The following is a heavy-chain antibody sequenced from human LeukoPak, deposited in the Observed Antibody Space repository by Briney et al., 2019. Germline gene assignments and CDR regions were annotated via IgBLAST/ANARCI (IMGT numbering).Heavy chain of an antibody. V-gene: IGHV1-18*01. CDR2: VTAFNENT. Sequence: ASVKVSCKASGFALTTYNIVWLRQAPGHGREWVGWVTAFNENTHYSRKVQGRVTMTRDTSTSTAYMELRSLRSDDTAVYYCARNTYGYKFSMDVWGKGTTVTVSS. D-gene: IGHD5-24*01. CDR3: ARNTYGYKFSMDV. J-gene: IGHJ6*03. CDR1: GFALTTYN.